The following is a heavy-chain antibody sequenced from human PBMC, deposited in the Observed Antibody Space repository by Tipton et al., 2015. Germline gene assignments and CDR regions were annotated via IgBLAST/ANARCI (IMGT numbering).Heavy chain of an antibody. J-gene: IGHJ4*02. CDR2: ISSSGTI. D-gene: IGHD1-26*01. CDR3: ARDSGGSHTGAFDY. V-gene: IGHV3-11*01. Sequence: SLRLSCVASGFTFSAYAMSWIRQAPGKGLEWVSYISSSGTIYYADSVKGRFTISRDNAKNSLYLQMNSLRAEDTAVYYCARDSGGSHTGAFDYWGQGTLVTVSS. CDR1: GFTFSAYA.